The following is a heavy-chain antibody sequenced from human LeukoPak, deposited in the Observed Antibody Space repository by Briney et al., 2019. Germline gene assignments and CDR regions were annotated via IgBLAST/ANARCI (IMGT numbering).Heavy chain of an antibody. Sequence: SVKVSCKASGGTFSSYAISWVRQAPGQGLQWMGRIIPIFGTANYAQKFQGRVTITTDESTSTAYMELSGLRSEDTAVYYCARVAGFGELLYFQHWGQDTLVTVSS. CDR1: GGTFSSYA. CDR2: IIPIFGTA. J-gene: IGHJ1*01. V-gene: IGHV1-69*05. CDR3: ARVAGFGELLYFQH. D-gene: IGHD3-10*01.